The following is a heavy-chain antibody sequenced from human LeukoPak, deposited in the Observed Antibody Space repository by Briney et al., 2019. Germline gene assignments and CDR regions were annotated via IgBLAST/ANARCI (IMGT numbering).Heavy chain of an antibody. CDR3: ARPRVVDRNNDAFDI. V-gene: IGHV5-51*01. CDR2: IYPGDSDT. CDR1: GYSFTSYW. J-gene: IGHJ3*02. Sequence: GESLKISCKGSGYSFTSYWIGWVRQMPGKGLEWMGIIYPGDSDTRYSPSFQGQVTISADKSISAAYLQWSSLKASDTAMYYCARPRVVDRNNDAFDIWGQGTMVTVSS. D-gene: IGHD2-2*01.